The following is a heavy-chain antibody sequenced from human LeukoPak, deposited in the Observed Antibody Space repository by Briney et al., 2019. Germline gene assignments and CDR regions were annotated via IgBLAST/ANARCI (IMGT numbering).Heavy chain of an antibody. CDR3: ATAPNCSGGSCYSNYYYYYGMDV. CDR2: IDPSDSYT. D-gene: IGHD2-15*01. J-gene: IGHJ6*02. CDR1: GYSFTSYW. Sequence: GESLKISCKGSGYSFTSYWISWVRQMPGKGLEWMGRIDPSDSYTNYSPFFQGHVTISADKSISTAYLQWSSLKASDTAMYYCATAPNCSGGSCYSNYYYYYGMDVWGQGTTVTVSS. V-gene: IGHV5-10-1*01.